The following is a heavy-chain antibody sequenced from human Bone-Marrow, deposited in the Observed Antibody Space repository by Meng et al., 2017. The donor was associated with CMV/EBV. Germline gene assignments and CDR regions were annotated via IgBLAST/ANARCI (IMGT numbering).Heavy chain of an antibody. D-gene: IGHD4-23*01. CDR2: INSDGSST. V-gene: IGHV3-74*01. Sequence: GESLKISCAASGFTFSSYSMNWVRQAPGKGLVWVSRINSDGSSTSYADSVKGRFTISRDNAKNTLYLQMNSLRAEDTAVYYCTAPGGNLPVWGQGTLVTVSS. CDR1: GFTFSSYS. CDR3: TAPGGNLPV. J-gene: IGHJ4*02.